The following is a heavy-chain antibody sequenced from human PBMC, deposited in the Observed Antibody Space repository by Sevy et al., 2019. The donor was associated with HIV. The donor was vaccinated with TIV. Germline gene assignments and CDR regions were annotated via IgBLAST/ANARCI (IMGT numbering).Heavy chain of an antibody. CDR1: GFTFSSYS. D-gene: IGHD4-17*01. J-gene: IGHJ4*02. CDR3: ARDERRYGDYDYFDY. V-gene: IGHV3-48*01. Sequence: GGSLRLSCAASGFTFSSYSMHWVRQAPGKGLEWVSYISSSSSSILYADSVKGRFTISRDNAKKSLYLQMNSLTAEDTAVYYCARDERRYGDYDYFDYWGQGTLVTVSS. CDR2: ISSSSSSI.